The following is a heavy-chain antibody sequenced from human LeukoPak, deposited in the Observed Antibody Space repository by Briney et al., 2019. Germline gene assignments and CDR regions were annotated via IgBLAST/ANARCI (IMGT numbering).Heavy chain of an antibody. Sequence: GGSLGLSCAASGFTFSNYGMNWVRQAPGKGLEWVSYISSSGSTIYYADSVKGRFTISRDNAKNSLYLQMNSLRAEDTAVYYCARDLEGLTAWGQGTLVTVSS. CDR3: ARDLEGLTA. V-gene: IGHV3-48*04. CDR2: ISSSGSTI. CDR1: GFTFSNYG. J-gene: IGHJ5*02. D-gene: IGHD3-9*01.